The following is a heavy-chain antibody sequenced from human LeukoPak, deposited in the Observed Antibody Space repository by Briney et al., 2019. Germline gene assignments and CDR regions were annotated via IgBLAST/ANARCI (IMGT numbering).Heavy chain of an antibody. V-gene: IGHV4-39*07. CDR1: GATISISSSTYY. J-gene: IGHJ4*02. CDR3: ARKGDYFDY. D-gene: IGHD3-16*01. Sequence: SETLSLTCAVSGATISISSSTYYWGWIRQPPGKGLEWIGSIYYGGSTYYNPSLKSRVTISVDTSKNQFSLKLSSVTAADTAVYYCARKGDYFDYWGQGTLVTVSS. CDR2: IYYGGST.